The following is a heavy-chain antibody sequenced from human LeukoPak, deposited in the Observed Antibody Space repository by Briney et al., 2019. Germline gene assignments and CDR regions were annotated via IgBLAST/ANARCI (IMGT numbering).Heavy chain of an antibody. D-gene: IGHD6-6*01. V-gene: IGHV3-21*01. CDR1: GFTFSSYS. J-gene: IGHJ4*02. CDR2: ISSSSSYI. Sequence: GGSLRLSCAASGFTFSSYSMNWVRQAPGKGLEWVSFISSSSSYIYYTDSVKGLFTISRDNAKNSLYLQLNSLRAEDTALYYCARGEWSSSPFDYWGQGTLVTVSS. CDR3: ARGEWSSSPFDY.